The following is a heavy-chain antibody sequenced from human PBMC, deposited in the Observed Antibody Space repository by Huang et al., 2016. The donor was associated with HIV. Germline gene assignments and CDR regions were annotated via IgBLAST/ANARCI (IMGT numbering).Heavy chain of an antibody. J-gene: IGHJ5*02. V-gene: IGHV4-34*02. Sequence: VQLQLWGAGLLKPSETLSLTCAVYGGSFNGFYWSWIRQPPGKGLEWIGEINDTGNTNSDPSLRGRVTMSGNTSKKQFSIQVKSGTVADTAIYYCARRGYYYDGSGFPGFDPWGRGALATVSS. D-gene: IGHD3-22*01. CDR2: INDTGNT. CDR3: ARRGYYYDGSGFPGFDP. CDR1: GGSFNGFY.